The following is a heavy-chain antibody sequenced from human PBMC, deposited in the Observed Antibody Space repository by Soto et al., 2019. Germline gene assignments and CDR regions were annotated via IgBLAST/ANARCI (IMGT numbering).Heavy chain of an antibody. J-gene: IGHJ6*02. CDR1: VFTFSSYS. CDR2: ISSRSSYI. Sequence: GGSLRLSCAASVFTFSSYSMHWVRQAPGKGLEWVSSISSRSSYIYYADSVKGRFTISRDNAKNSLYLQMNSLRAEDTAVYYCARDSPPDVVAATPDYYYYGMDVWGQGTTVTVSS. D-gene: IGHD2-15*01. CDR3: ARDSPPDVVAATPDYYYYGMDV. V-gene: IGHV3-21*01.